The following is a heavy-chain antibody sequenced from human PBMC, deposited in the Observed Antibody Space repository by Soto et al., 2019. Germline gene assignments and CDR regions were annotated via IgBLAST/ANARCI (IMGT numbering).Heavy chain of an antibody. Sequence: QLQLQESGPGLVKPSETLSLTCTVSGGSISSSSYYWGWIRQPPGKGLEWIGSIYYSGSTYYNPSLKSRVTISVDTSKNQFSLKLSSVTAADTDVYYCAVRGVKSWFDPWGQGTLVTVSS. CDR3: AVRGVKSWFDP. D-gene: IGHD3-10*01. V-gene: IGHV4-39*01. J-gene: IGHJ5*02. CDR1: GGSISSSSYY. CDR2: IYYSGST.